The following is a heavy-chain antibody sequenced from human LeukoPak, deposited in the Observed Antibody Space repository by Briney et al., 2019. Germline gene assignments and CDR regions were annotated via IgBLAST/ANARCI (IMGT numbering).Heavy chain of an antibody. Sequence: GGSLRLSCTASGFAFSFGAMSWLHQPPGKGLEWVSTINANSGATSYAASVRGRFTISRDNSKNKLYLQLNSLRAEDTAVYYCAKRSCSGGCYLDYWGQGTLVTVSS. CDR2: INANSGAT. D-gene: IGHD2-15*01. CDR3: AKRSCSGGCYLDY. CDR1: GFAFSFGA. V-gene: IGHV3-23*01. J-gene: IGHJ4*02.